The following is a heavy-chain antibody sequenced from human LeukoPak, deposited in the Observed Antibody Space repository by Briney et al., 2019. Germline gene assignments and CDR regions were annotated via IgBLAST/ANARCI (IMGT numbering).Heavy chain of an antibody. J-gene: IGHJ6*03. CDR3: ARDNPRSYYYYMDV. CDR2: ISSSGSTI. D-gene: IGHD1-14*01. CDR1: GFTFSSYE. V-gene: IGHV3-48*03. Sequence: GGSLRLSCAASGFTFSSYEMHWVRQAPGKGLEWVSYISSSGSTIYYADSVKGRFTISRDNAKNSLYLQMNSLRAEDTAVYYCARDNPRSYYYYMDVWGKGTTVTVSS.